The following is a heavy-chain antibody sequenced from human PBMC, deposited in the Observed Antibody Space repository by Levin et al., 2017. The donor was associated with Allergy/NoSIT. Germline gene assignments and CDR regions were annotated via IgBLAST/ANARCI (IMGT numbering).Heavy chain of an antibody. CDR3: ARVAVYSSSDGVEAFDI. CDR2: INSDGSST. J-gene: IGHJ3*02. V-gene: IGHV3-74*01. CDR1: GFTFSSYW. D-gene: IGHD6-6*01. Sequence: PGGSLRLSCAASGFTFSSYWMHWVRQAPGKGLVWVSRINSDGSSTSYADSVKGRFTISRDNAKNTLYLQMNSLRAEDTAVYYCARVAVYSSSDGVEAFDIWGQGTMVTVSS.